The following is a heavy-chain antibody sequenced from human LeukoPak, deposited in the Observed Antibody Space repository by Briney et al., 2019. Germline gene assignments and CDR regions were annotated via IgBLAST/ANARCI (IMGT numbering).Heavy chain of an antibody. CDR1: GFTFSSYA. D-gene: IGHD2-2*01. Sequence: GGSLRLSCAASGFTFSSYAMSWVRQAPGKGLEWVSAISGSGGSTYYADSVKGRFTISRDNSKNTLYLQMNSLRAEDTAVYYCAKDGDGGYCSSTSCPSFFDYWGQGTLVTVSS. J-gene: IGHJ4*02. V-gene: IGHV3-23*01. CDR2: ISGSGGST. CDR3: AKDGDGGYCSSTSCPSFFDY.